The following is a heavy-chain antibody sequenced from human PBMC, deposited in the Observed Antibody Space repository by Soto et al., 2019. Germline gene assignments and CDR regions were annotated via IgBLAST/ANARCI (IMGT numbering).Heavy chain of an antibody. Sequence: GGSLRLSCAASGFTFSSYGMHWVRQAPGKGLEWVAVISYDGSNKYYADSVKGRFTISRDNSKNTLYLQMNSLRAEDTAVYYCAKDPGGVVVVPAAMDYWGQGTLVTVSS. V-gene: IGHV3-30*18. J-gene: IGHJ4*02. CDR1: GFTFSSYG. CDR3: AKDPGGVVVVPAAMDY. D-gene: IGHD2-2*01. CDR2: ISYDGSNK.